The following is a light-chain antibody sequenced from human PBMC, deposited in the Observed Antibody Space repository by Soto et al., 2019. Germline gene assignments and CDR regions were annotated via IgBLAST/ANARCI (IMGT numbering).Light chain of an antibody. Sequence: EVVITQSPATLSVSQGERATLACRASQRFGSNLAWYQQKPGQAPRLLIYGASTRATGIPAMFSGSGSETELTLNISGMKSEDFAVYYCQQYNNWPLYTFGQGTKLEIK. V-gene: IGKV3D-15*01. CDR2: GAS. CDR3: QQYNNWPLYT. J-gene: IGKJ2*01. CDR1: QRFGSN.